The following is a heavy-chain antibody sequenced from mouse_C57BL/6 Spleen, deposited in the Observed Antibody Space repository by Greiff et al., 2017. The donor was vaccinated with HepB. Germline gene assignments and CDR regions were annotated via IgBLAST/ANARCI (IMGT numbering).Heavy chain of an antibody. CDR1: GYSFTGYY. D-gene: IGHD2-4*01. J-gene: IGHJ4*01. Sequence: EVQRVESGPELVKPGASVKISCKASGYSFTGYYMNWVKQSPEKSLEWIGEINPSTGGTTYNQKFKAKATLTVDKSSSTAYMQLKSLTSEDSAVYYCAGPNYDYGHYYAMDYWGQGTSVTVSS. CDR2: INPSTGGT. CDR3: AGPNYDYGHYYAMDY. V-gene: IGHV1-42*01.